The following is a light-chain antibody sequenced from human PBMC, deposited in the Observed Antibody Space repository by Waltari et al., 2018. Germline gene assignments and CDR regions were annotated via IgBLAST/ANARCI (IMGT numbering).Light chain of an antibody. Sequence: SYELTQPPSVSVSPGQTARITCSGDALPKQYAYWYQQKPGQAPVLVIYKDSERPSGIPDRFSGSSSGTTVTLPISGVPAEDEADYYCQSADSSGTPVVFGGGTKLTVL. CDR3: QSADSSGTPVV. CDR1: ALPKQY. V-gene: IGLV3-25*03. J-gene: IGLJ2*01. CDR2: KDS.